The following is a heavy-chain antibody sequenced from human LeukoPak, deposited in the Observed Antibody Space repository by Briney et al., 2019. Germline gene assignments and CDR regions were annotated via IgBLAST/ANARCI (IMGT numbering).Heavy chain of an antibody. V-gene: IGHV3-74*01. Sequence: PGGSLRLSCAASGFTFSSYWMHWVRQAPGKGLVWVSRINSDGSSTSYADSVKGRFTISRDNAKNTLYLQMNSLRGEDTAVYYCARGYDSSGYYGLCDYWGQGTLVTVSS. CDR2: INSDGSST. J-gene: IGHJ4*02. CDR1: GFTFSSYW. CDR3: ARGYDSSGYYGLCDY. D-gene: IGHD3-22*01.